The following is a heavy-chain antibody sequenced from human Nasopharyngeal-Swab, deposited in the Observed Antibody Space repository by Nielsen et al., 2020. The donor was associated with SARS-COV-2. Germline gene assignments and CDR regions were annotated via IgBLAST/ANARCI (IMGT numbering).Heavy chain of an antibody. D-gene: IGHD5-18*01. CDR2: INPSGGST. Sequence: ASVKVSCKASGYTFTNHFMHWVRQAPGQGLEWMGMINPSGGSTGYAQNFQGRVTVTRDTSTSTVYMELSSLSSEDTAAYYCARGYSYGLAYWGQGTLVTFSP. CDR1: GYTFTNHF. CDR3: ARGYSYGLAY. V-gene: IGHV1-46*01. J-gene: IGHJ4*02.